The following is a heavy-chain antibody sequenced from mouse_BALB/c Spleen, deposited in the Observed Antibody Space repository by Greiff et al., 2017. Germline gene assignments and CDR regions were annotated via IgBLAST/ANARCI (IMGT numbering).Heavy chain of an antibody. CDR3: ARQKDYRYDGAMDY. J-gene: IGHJ4*01. V-gene: IGHV5-6*01. CDR1: GFTFSSYG. CDR2: ISSGGSYT. Sequence: EVQLVESGGDLVKPGGSLKLSCAASGFTFSSYGMSWVRQTPDKRLEWVATISSGGSYTYYPDSVKGRFTISRDNAKNTLYLQMSSLKSEDTAMYYCARQKDYRYDGAMDYWGQGTSVTVSS. D-gene: IGHD2-14*01.